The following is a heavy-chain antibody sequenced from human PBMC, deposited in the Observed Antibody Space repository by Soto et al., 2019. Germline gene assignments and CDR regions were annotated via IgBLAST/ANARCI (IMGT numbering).Heavy chain of an antibody. CDR1: GFTFSRYA. V-gene: IGHV3-23*01. CDR3: ARGNFLDD. CDR2: ISGSGGST. Sequence: EVQLLESGGGLVQPGGSLRPSCAAAGFTFSRYAMSWVRQAPGKGLEWVSAISGSGGSTYYADSVKGRFTISRDNSKNTLYLQMNSLRAEDTAVYYCARGNFLDDWGQGTLVTVSS. J-gene: IGHJ4*02. D-gene: IGHD2-21*02.